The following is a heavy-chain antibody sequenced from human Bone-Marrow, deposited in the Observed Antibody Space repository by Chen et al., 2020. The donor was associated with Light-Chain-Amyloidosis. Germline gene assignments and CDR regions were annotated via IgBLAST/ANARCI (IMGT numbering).Heavy chain of an antibody. J-gene: IGHJ4*02. CDR1: GYTFPNYW. D-gene: IGHD5-12*01. CDR2: IYPDDSDA. Sequence: EVQLEQSGPDVKKPGESLKISCKGSGYTFPNYWIGWVRQMTGKGLEWMGVIYPDDSDARYSPSFEGQVTISADKSITTAYLQWRSLKASDTAMYYCARRRDGYNFDYWGQGTLVTVSS. CDR3: ARRRDGYNFDY. V-gene: IGHV5-51*01.